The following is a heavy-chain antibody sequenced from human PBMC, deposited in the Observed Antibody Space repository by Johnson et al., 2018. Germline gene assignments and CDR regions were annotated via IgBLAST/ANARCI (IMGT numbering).Heavy chain of an antibody. CDR1: GITFSDYH. Sequence: QVQLVQCGGGLVKPGGSLRLSCIGSGITFSDYHMNWIRQAPGKGLEWVSYISSSGSTIYDADSVKGRFTIPRDNAKNSLYLQMNSLRAEDTAVYYCGRETPYYDILTGYPTSDYGMDVWGQGTTVTVSS. CDR3: GRETPYYDILTGYPTSDYGMDV. CDR2: ISSSGSTI. V-gene: IGHV3-11*04. J-gene: IGHJ6*02. D-gene: IGHD3-9*01.